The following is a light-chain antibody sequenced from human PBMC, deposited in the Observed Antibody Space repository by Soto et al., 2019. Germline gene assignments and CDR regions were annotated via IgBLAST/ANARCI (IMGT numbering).Light chain of an antibody. Sequence: QSVLTQPPSVSGAPGQRVTISCTGSSSNIGAGKDVNWFRQLPGTAPKLLIYADSSRPSGVPDRFSGSKSGNTASLTISGLQAEDEADYYCCSYAGYYTWVFGGGTKLTVL. CDR3: CSYAGYYTWV. V-gene: IGLV1-40*01. CDR2: ADS. CDR1: SSNIGAGKD. J-gene: IGLJ3*02.